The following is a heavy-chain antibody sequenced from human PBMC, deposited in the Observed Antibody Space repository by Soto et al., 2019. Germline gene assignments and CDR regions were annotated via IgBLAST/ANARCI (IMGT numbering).Heavy chain of an antibody. J-gene: IGHJ4*02. D-gene: IGHD2-2*01. CDR1: GGSISSYY. V-gene: IGHV4-59*06. Sequence: PSETLSLTCTVSGGSISSYYWSWIRQPPGKGLEWIGYIYYSGSTYYNPSLKSRVTISVDTSKNQFSLKLNSVTAADTAVYYCARSSTSANYFDPWGQGTLVTVSS. CDR3: ARSSTSANYFDP. CDR2: IYYSGST.